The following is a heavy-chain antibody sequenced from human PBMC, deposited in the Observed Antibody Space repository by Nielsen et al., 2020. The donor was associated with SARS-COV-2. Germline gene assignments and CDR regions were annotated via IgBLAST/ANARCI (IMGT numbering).Heavy chain of an antibody. D-gene: IGHD3-10*01. V-gene: IGHV3-7*05. Sequence: GESLKISCAASGFTFSSYWMSWVRQAPGKGLEWVANIKQDGSEKYYVDSVKGRFTISRDNAKNSLYLQMNSLRAEDTAVYYCARVGDYYGSGSIDYWGQGTLVTVSS. J-gene: IGHJ4*02. CDR3: ARVGDYYGSGSIDY. CDR1: GFTFSSYW. CDR2: IKQDGSEK.